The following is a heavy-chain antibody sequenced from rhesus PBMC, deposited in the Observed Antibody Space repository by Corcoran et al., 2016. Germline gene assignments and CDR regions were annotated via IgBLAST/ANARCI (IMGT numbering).Heavy chain of an antibody. J-gene: IGHJ1*01. CDR3: ARGRKYEYFEF. V-gene: IGHV4-173*01. CDR1: GGSISSNY. Sequence: QLQLQESGPGLVKPSETLSLTCAVSGGSISSNYWSCIRQPPRKGLGWIGRFSGSGGSTEYNHSRKQRGTVSRDRWKNKCSWKLSSVATADTAVYECARGRKYEYFEFWGQGALVTGS. CDR2: FSGSGGST.